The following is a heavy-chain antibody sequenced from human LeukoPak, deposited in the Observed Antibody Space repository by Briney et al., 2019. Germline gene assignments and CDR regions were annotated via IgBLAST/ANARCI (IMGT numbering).Heavy chain of an antibody. V-gene: IGHV3-21*01. CDR1: GFSFSSYS. Sequence: GGSLRLSCAASGFSFSSYSINWVRQAPGKGLEWVSSISGGSSCISYADSVKGRFIISRDNAKNSLSLQMNSLRVEDTAVYYCAREDYGSGSYLNWFDSWGQGTLVTVSS. D-gene: IGHD3-10*01. J-gene: IGHJ5*01. CDR2: ISGGSSCI. CDR3: AREDYGSGSYLNWFDS.